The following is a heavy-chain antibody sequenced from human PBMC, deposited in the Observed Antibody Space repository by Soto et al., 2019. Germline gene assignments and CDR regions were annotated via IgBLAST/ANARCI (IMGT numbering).Heavy chain of an antibody. D-gene: IGHD3-22*01. CDR1: GFTFSSYS. Sequence: GGSLRLSCGASGFTFSSYSMNWVRQAPGKGLEWVSYIGSSTGTKYYADSVKGRFTISRDNAKNSLYLQMNSLRDEDTAVYYCARDWQWYYYESSGYQVASDAFDIWGQGTMVTVSS. J-gene: IGHJ3*02. CDR2: IGSSTGTK. CDR3: ARDWQWYYYESSGYQVASDAFDI. V-gene: IGHV3-48*02.